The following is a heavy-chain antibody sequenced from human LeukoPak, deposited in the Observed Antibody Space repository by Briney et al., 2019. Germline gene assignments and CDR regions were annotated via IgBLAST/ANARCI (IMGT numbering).Heavy chain of an antibody. Sequence: PGRSLRLSCADSGFTFDDYAMHWVRQAPGKGLEWVSGISWNSGSIGYADSVKGRFTISRDNAKNSLYLQMNSLRAEDTALYYCARLPGGYCSSTSCYDYWGQGTLVTVSS. CDR2: ISWNSGSI. D-gene: IGHD2-2*01. CDR3: ARLPGGYCSSTSCYDY. CDR1: GFTFDDYA. J-gene: IGHJ4*02. V-gene: IGHV3-9*01.